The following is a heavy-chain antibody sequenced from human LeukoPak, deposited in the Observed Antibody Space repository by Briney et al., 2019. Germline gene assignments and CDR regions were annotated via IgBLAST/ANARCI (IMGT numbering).Heavy chain of an antibody. CDR1: GFTFSSYE. CDR3: AKVMERYSSSWYWGVIDY. V-gene: IGHV3-48*03. Sequence: PGGSLRLSCAASGFTFSSYEMNWVRQAPGKGLGWVSFISSSGNTIYYADSVKGRFTISRDNSKNTLYLQMNSLRAEDTAVYYCAKVMERYSSSWYWGVIDYWGQGTLVTVSS. CDR2: ISSSGNTI. D-gene: IGHD6-13*01. J-gene: IGHJ4*02.